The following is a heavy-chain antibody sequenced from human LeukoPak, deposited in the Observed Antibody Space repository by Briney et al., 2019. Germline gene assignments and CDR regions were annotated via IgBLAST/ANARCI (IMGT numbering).Heavy chain of an antibody. Sequence: PSETLSLTCTVSGGSISSYYWSWIRQPPGKGLEWIGYTYYSGSINYNPSLKSRVTISVDRSKNQFSLKLSSVTAADTAVYYCASLRLGELSFDYWGQGTLVTVSS. CDR1: GGSISSYY. CDR2: TYYSGSI. D-gene: IGHD3-16*02. CDR3: ASLRLGELSFDY. V-gene: IGHV4-59*01. J-gene: IGHJ4*02.